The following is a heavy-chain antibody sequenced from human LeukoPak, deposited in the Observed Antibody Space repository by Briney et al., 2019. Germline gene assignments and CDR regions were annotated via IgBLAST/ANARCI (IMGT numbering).Heavy chain of an antibody. CDR2: IFYSGTTSYYP. CDR3: ARVSPTYSGYDRKPVNWLDP. D-gene: IGHD5-12*01. J-gene: IGHJ5*02. V-gene: IGHV4-59*01. CDR1: GGSISNYY. Sequence: PSETLSLTCSVSGGSISNYYWSWIRQPPGKGLEWIGYIFYSGTTSYYPIYNPSLESRVTVSIDTSKNQVSLRLSSVTAADTAVYYCARVSPTYSGYDRKPVNWLDPWGQGTLVTVSS.